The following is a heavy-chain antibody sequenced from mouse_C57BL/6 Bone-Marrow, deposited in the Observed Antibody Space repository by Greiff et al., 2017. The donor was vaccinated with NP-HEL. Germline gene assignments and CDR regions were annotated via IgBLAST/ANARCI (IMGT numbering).Heavy chain of an antibody. CDR2: IYPGSGST. V-gene: IGHV1-55*01. CDR1: GYTFTSYW. Sequence: QVQLQQPGAELVKPGASVKMSCKASGYTFTSYWITWVKQRPGQGLEWIGDIYPGSGSTNYNEKFKSKATLTVATSSSTAYMQLSSLTSEDSAVYDCARRPGFYGRGFAYWGQGTLVTVSA. CDR3: ARRPGFYGRGFAY. J-gene: IGHJ3*01. D-gene: IGHD1-1*01.